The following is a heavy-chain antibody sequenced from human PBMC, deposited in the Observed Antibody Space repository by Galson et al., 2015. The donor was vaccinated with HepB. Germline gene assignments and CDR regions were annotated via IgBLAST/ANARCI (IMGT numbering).Heavy chain of an antibody. J-gene: IGHJ4*02. V-gene: IGHV1-18*01. CDR2: ISAYNGNT. CDR1: GYTFTSYG. Sequence: SVKVSCKASGYTFTSYGISWVRQAPGQGPEWMGWISAYNGNTNYAQKLQGRVTMTTDTSTSTAYMELRSLRSDDTAVYYCARDTVVVVAQTWIVDTAMARNPLDYWGQGTLVTVSS. CDR3: ARDTVVVVAQTWIVDTAMARNPLDY. D-gene: IGHD5-18*01.